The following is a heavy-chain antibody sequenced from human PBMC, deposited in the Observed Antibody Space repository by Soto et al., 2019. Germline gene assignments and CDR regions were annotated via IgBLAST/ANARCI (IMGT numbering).Heavy chain of an antibody. D-gene: IGHD5-18*01. J-gene: IGHJ4*02. CDR1: GGSISSYY. Sequence: PLEILSLTCTVSGGSISSYYWSWIRQPPGKGLEWIGYIYYSGSTNYNPSLKSRVTISVDTSKNQFSLKLSSVTAADTAVYYGARRYGSCFDYWGQGTLVTVSS. V-gene: IGHV4-59*08. CDR3: ARRYGSCFDY. CDR2: IYYSGST.